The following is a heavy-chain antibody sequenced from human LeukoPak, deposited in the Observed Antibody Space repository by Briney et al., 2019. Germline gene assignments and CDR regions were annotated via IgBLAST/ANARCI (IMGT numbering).Heavy chain of an antibody. J-gene: IGHJ3*02. CDR3: ARDDLETYYDYVWGSYRYMGAFDI. CDR1: GFIFSSYG. V-gene: IGHV3-30*02. Sequence: GGSLRLSCAASGFIFSSYGMHWVRQAPGKGLEWVAFIRYDGSKKYYADSVKGRFTISRDNSKNTLYLQMNSLRAEDTAVYYCARDDLETYYDYVWGSYRYMGAFDIWGQGTMVTVSS. D-gene: IGHD3-16*02. CDR2: IRYDGSKK.